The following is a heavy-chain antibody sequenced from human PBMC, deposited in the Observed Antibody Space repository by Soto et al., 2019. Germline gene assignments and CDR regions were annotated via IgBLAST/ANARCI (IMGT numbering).Heavy chain of an antibody. D-gene: IGHD3-3*01. V-gene: IGHV4-39*01. CDR3: ARRGVGYDFWSGYYSSHYYYGMDV. Sequence: PSETLSLTCTVSGGPISSSSYYWGWIRQPPGKGLEWIGSIYYSGSTYYNPSLKSRVTISVDTSKNQFSLKLSSVTAADTAVYYCARRGVGYDFWSGYYSSHYYYGMDVWGQGTTVTVSS. CDR2: IYYSGST. J-gene: IGHJ6*02. CDR1: GGPISSSSYY.